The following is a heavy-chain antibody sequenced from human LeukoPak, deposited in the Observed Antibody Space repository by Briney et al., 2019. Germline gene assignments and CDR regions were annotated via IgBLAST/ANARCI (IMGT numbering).Heavy chain of an antibody. J-gene: IGHJ6*03. D-gene: IGHD3-10*01. CDR2: IYYSGST. Sequence: SETLSLTCSVSGGSMSSYYWSWIRQSPGKGLEWIGYIYYSGSTNYNPSLKSRVTISVDTSKNQFSLKLSSVTAADTAVYYCAREGKITMVRGVIRYYYMDVWGKGTTVTISS. V-gene: IGHV4-59*12. CDR1: GGSMSSYY. CDR3: AREGKITMVRGVIRYYYMDV.